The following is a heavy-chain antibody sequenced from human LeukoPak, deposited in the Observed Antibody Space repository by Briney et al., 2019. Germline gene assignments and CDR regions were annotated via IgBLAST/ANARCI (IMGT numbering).Heavy chain of an antibody. CDR2: VYNGGST. CDR3: ARERSGSYYRWYFDL. Sequence: PSETLSLTCTVSGGSISNYFWNWIRQSPGKRLEWIGFVYNGGSTNYNPSLKSRVTMSVDTSKNQLSLKMSYVTAADTAMYYCARERSGSYYRWYFDLWGRGTLVTVSS. V-gene: IGHV4-59*01. CDR1: GGSISNYF. D-gene: IGHD1-26*01. J-gene: IGHJ2*01.